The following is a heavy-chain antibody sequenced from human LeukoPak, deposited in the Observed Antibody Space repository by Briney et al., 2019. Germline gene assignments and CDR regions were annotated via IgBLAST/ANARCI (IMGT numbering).Heavy chain of an antibody. CDR3: AKDSSTSCHD. CDR2: IRPDERNK. V-gene: IGHV3-30*02. Sequence: PGGSLRLSCVASGFTLSSYGMHWVRQAPGKGLEWVAIIRPDERNKYYADSVKGRFIISRDNSKNTLYLQMSSLRAEDTAVYYCAKDSSTSCHDWGQGTLVTVSS. J-gene: IGHJ4*02. CDR1: GFTLSSYG. D-gene: IGHD2-2*01.